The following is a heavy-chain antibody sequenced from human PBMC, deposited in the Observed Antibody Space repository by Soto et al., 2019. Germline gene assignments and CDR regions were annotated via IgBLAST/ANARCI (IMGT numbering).Heavy chain of an antibody. Sequence: SETLSLTCTVSGGSISSSSYYWGWIRQAPGKGLEWIGSIYYSGSTYYNPSLKSRVTISVDTSKNQFSLKLSSVTAADTAVYYCARSGYCSGGSCYSNWFDPWGQGTLVTVPQ. CDR3: ARSGYCSGGSCYSNWFDP. CDR1: GGSISSSSYY. D-gene: IGHD2-15*01. CDR2: IYYSGST. J-gene: IGHJ5*02. V-gene: IGHV4-39*01.